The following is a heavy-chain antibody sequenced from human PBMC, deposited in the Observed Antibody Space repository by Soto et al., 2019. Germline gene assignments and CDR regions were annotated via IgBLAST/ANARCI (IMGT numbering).Heavy chain of an antibody. J-gene: IGHJ6*02. Sequence: SETLSLTCTVSGDSIGSVGFPWTWIRQSTGKGLEWIGYVYRTGATSYNPSLEGRASISVDTSRNQFSLKLKSVTPADTAVYFCARDSYAMSSFALDVWGRGTAVTVSS. V-gene: IGHV4-30-2*06. CDR2: VYRTGAT. D-gene: IGHD2-2*01. CDR1: GDSIGSVGFP. CDR3: ARDSYAMSSFALDV.